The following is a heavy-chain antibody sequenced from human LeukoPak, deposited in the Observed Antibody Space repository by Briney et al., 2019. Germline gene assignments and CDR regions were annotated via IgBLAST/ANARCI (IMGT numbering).Heavy chain of an antibody. CDR1: GFTFSSYA. V-gene: IGHV3-23*01. CDR3: AKGDGYNLVGYFDY. D-gene: IGHD5-24*01. Sequence: PGGSLRLSCAASGFTFSSYAMSWVRQAPVKRLEWVSAISGSGGSTYYADSVKGRFTISRDNSKNTLYLQMNSLRAEDTAVYYCAKGDGYNLVGYFDYWGQGTLVTVSS. CDR2: ISGSGGST. J-gene: IGHJ4*02.